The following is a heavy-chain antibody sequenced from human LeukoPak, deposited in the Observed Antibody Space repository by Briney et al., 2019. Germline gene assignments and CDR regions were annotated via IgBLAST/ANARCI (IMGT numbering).Heavy chain of an antibody. J-gene: IGHJ5*02. Sequence: ASVKVSCKASGGTFSSYAISWIRQAPGQGLEWIGWITPKSGDTKYAEKFQGRVTLTRDTSIKTAYMEMARLTSDDTAVYYCAKDRAVPAAFGPLWFDPWGQGTLVSVSS. V-gene: IGHV1-2*02. D-gene: IGHD2-2*01. CDR2: ITPKSGDT. CDR3: AKDRAVPAAFGPLWFDP. CDR1: GGTFSSYA.